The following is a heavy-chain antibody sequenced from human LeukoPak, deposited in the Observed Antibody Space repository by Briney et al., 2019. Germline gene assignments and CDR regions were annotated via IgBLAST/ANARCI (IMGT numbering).Heavy chain of an antibody. Sequence: SETLSLTCAVHGGSFSGFYWTRMRQTPGKGPEWIGENTHAGRTAYNPSFRSRATISVDTSHSQFSLQLSSVTAADTAVYYCARGLGEGYPDHWGQGTLVTVSS. CDR1: GGSFSGFY. CDR2: NTHAGRT. J-gene: IGHJ4*02. V-gene: IGHV4-34*01. D-gene: IGHD5-24*01. CDR3: ARGLGEGYPDH.